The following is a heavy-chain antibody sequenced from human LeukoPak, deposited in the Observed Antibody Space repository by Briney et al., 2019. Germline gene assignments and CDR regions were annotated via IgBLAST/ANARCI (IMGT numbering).Heavy chain of an antibody. CDR2: IRSKAYGGTT. CDR1: GFTFGDYA. D-gene: IGHD3-9*01. Sequence: PGRSLRLSCTASGFTFGDYAMSWFRQAPGKGLEWVGFIRSKAYGGTTEYAASVKGRFTISRDDSKSIAYLQMNSLKTEDTAVYYCTREGYFDSYYYYGMDVWGQGTTVTVSS. J-gene: IGHJ6*02. V-gene: IGHV3-49*03. CDR3: TREGYFDSYYYYGMDV.